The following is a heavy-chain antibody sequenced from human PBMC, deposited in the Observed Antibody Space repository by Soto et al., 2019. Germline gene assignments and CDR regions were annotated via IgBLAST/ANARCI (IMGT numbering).Heavy chain of an antibody. J-gene: IGHJ4*02. CDR1: GFTFSGYA. CDR3: ARDGTYCGSDCFVFDY. Sequence: QVQLVESGGGVVQSGRSPRLSCTASGFTFSGYAMHWVRQAPGKGLEWVSFVSFDGSNKYYADSVKGRFAVSRDFSKNTLYLQMNSLRPDDTAVYYCARDGTYCGSDCFVFDYWGQGSLVTVSS. D-gene: IGHD2-21*02. CDR2: VSFDGSNK. V-gene: IGHV3-30*09.